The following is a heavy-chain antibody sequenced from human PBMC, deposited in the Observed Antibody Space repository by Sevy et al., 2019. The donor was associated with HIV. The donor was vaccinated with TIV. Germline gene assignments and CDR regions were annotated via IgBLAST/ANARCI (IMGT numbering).Heavy chain of an antibody. CDR1: GGTFSSYG. Sequence: GASVKIACKASGGTFSSYGISWVRQAPGQGLEWMGGIIPILGTVNYAQKFQGRVTITADESTKTAYMELSSLRSEDTAVYYCARGGRNGWYYFDYWGQETLVTVSS. CDR3: ARGGRNGWYYFDY. J-gene: IGHJ4*02. D-gene: IGHD6-19*01. V-gene: IGHV1-69*13. CDR2: IIPILGTV.